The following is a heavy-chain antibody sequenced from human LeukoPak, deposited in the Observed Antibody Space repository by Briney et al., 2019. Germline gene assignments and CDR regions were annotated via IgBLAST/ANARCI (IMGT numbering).Heavy chain of an antibody. V-gene: IGHV1-8*01. CDR2: MNPNSGNT. D-gene: IGHD3-22*01. J-gene: IGHJ3*02. CDR1: GYTFTSYD. CDR3: ARGSHYYASSGYYYNAFDI. Sequence: ASVKVSCKASGYTFTSYDINWVRQATGQGLEWMGWMNPNSGNTGYAQKFQGRVTMTRNTSISTAYMELSSLRSEDTAVYYCARGSHYYASSGYYYNAFDIWGQGTMVTVSS.